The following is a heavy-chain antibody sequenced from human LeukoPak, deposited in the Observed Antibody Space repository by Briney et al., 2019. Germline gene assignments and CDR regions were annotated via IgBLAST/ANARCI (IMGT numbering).Heavy chain of an antibody. CDR1: GGSISSGSYH. V-gene: IGHV4-61*02. Sequence: SETLSLTCTVSGGSISSGSYHWSWIRQPAGKGLEWIGRIYTSGSTNYNPSLKSRVTISVDTSKNQFSLKLSSVTAADTAVYYCARDRYYYDSSGYLTYYFDYWGQGTLVTVSS. J-gene: IGHJ4*02. D-gene: IGHD3-22*01. CDR3: ARDRYYYDSSGYLTYYFDY. CDR2: IYTSGST.